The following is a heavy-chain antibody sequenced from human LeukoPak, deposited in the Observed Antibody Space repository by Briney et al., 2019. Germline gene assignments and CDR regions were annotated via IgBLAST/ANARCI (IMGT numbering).Heavy chain of an antibody. CDR2: IYYTGTT. V-gene: IGHV4-59*11. CDR1: GGSISTHY. D-gene: IGHD2-21*02. CDR3: ARLLNNDNAGDPDTYDM. Sequence: PSETLSLTCTVSGGSISTHYWSWLRQSPERGLEWIGFIYYTGTTRYNPSLRGRVTMSVDSSRNHFSLKLTSMTAADTALYYRARLLNNDNAGDPDTYDMWGQGTMVTVSS. J-gene: IGHJ3*02.